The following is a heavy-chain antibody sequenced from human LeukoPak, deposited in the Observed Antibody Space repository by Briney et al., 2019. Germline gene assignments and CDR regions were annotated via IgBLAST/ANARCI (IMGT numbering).Heavy chain of an antibody. V-gene: IGHV1-2*02. D-gene: IGHD3-22*01. CDR3: ARDYGRDYYDSSGYSFDY. CDR2: INPNSGGT. CDR1: GYTFTSYY. J-gene: IGHJ4*02. Sequence: GASVKVSCKASGYTFTSYYMHWVRQAPGQGLEWMGWINPNSGGTNYAQKFQGRVTMTRDTSISTAYMELSRLRSDDTAVYYCARDYGRDYYDSSGYSFDYWGQGTLVTVSS.